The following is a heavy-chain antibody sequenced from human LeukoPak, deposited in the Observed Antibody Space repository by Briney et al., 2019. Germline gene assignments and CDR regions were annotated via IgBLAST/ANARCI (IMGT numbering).Heavy chain of an antibody. J-gene: IGHJ4*02. Sequence: GGSLRLSCAASGFTFSSHWISWVRQAPGKGLEWVGRIQSKTDGGKTDYAAPVKGRFTISRDDSKNTLYPQMNSLKTEDTAIYYCTTGIRGDWGQGTLVTVSS. CDR2: IQSKTDGGKT. D-gene: IGHD3-3*02. CDR3: TTGIRGD. V-gene: IGHV3-15*01. CDR1: GFTFSSHW.